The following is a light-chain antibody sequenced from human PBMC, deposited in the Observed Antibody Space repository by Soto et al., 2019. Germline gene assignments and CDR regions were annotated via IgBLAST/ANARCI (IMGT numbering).Light chain of an antibody. CDR2: DAS. V-gene: IGKV3-20*01. CDR1: QTVRNNY. J-gene: IGKJ4*01. CDR3: QQFSRYRLT. Sequence: FTLSPCTMCLRPRARATLSCRASQTVRNNYLAWYQQKPGQTPRLLIYDASSRATGIPDRFSGGGSGTDFTLTISRLAPEDLAVYYCQQFSRYRLTFGGGTNVDI.